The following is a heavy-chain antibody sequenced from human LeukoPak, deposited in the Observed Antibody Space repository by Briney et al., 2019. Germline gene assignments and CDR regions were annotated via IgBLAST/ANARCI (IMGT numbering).Heavy chain of an antibody. CDR2: INHSGST. J-gene: IGHJ4*02. CDR1: GGSFSGYY. V-gene: IGHV4-34*01. D-gene: IGHD3-22*01. CDR3: ARKIDSSGLPVDY. Sequence: SETLSLTCAVYGGSFSGYYWSWIRQPPGKGLEWIGEINHSGSTNYNPSLKSRVTISVDTSKKQFSLKLSSVTAADTAVYYCARKIDSSGLPVDYWGQGTLVTVST.